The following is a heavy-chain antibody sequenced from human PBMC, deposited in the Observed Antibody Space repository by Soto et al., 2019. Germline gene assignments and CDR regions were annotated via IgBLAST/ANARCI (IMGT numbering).Heavy chain of an antibody. J-gene: IGHJ4*02. CDR3: ARAYRINGWSDYFFDY. Sequence: PSETLSLTCTVSGDSLSGGDYYWRWIRQPPGKGLEWIGDIYYTGFTFYNPSLKSRLTISLDSSKNQFSLRLNSVTAADTAVYFCARAYRINGWSDYFFDYWGQGTLVTVSS. D-gene: IGHD6-19*01. V-gene: IGHV4-30-4*08. CDR2: IYYTGFT. CDR1: GDSLSGGDYY.